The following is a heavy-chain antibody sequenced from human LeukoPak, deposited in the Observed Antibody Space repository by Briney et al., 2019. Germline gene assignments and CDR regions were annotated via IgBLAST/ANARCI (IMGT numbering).Heavy chain of an antibody. CDR2: INHSGST. CDR3: ARGPYCSSTSCLFDY. CDR1: GGSLSSYY. D-gene: IGHD2-2*01. V-gene: IGHV4-34*01. Sequence: SETLSLTCTVSGGSLSSYYWSWIRQPPGKGLEWIGEINHSGSTNYNPSLKSRVTISVDTSKNQFSLKLSSVTAADTAVYYCARGPYCSSTSCLFDYWGQGTLVTVSS. J-gene: IGHJ4*02.